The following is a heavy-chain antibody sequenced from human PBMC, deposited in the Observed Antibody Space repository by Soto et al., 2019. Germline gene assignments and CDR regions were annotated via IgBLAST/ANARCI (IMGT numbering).Heavy chain of an antibody. V-gene: IGHV2-5*02. D-gene: IGHD3-10*01. Sequence: QITLKESGPTLVQPTQPLTLTCTFSGFSLSTTGVGVGWIRQPPGKSLEWLALIFWDENKRYSPSLKSRLTITMDTTKTQVVLTMTNMDPVDTATYYCARRPFAYYYCSGRAGNDFDIWGQGTMVTVSS. J-gene: IGHJ3*02. CDR1: GFSLSTTGVG. CDR2: IFWDENK. CDR3: ARRPFAYYYCSGRAGNDFDI.